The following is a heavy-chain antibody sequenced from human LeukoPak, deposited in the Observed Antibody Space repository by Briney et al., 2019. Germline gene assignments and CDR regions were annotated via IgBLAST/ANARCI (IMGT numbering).Heavy chain of an antibody. J-gene: IGHJ4*02. CDR2: VYSGGST. CDR3: AKQLGYCSDGSCYFPY. V-gene: IGHV3-53*01. D-gene: IGHD2-15*01. Sequence: GGSLRLSCAASGFTVSSNYMSWVRQAPGKGLEWVSVVYSGGSTYYADSVQGRFTISRDNSKSALCLQMNSLRAEDTAVYYCAKQLGYCSDGSCYFPYWGQGTLVTVSS. CDR1: GFTVSSNY.